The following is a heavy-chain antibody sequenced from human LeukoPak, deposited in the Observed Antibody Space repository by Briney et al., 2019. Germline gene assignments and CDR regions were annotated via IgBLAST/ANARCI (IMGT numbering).Heavy chain of an antibody. CDR2: INADRDDP. CDR1: GNTFTGYY. D-gene: IGHD2-15*01. V-gene: IGHV1-2*06. Sequence: ALVKVSCKSSGNTFTGYYIHWVRQAPGQGLEWLGRINADRDDPKYAPKFQDRVTMTRDTSLSTAYLDLSGLISDDTAVYYCARDPDVGSGWYFDLWGRGTLVTVSS. CDR3: ARDPDVGSGWYFDL. J-gene: IGHJ2*01.